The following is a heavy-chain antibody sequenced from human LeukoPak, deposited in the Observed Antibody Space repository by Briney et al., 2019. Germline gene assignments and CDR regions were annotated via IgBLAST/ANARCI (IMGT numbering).Heavy chain of an antibody. CDR2: IIPIFGTA. Sequence: SVKVSCKASGGTFSSYAISWVRQAPGQELEWMGRIIPIFGTANYAQKFQGRVTITTDESTSTAYMELSSLRSEDTAVYYCARACRDGYNCPGRYYFDYWGQGTLVTVSS. J-gene: IGHJ4*02. V-gene: IGHV1-69*05. CDR1: GGTFSSYA. D-gene: IGHD5-24*01. CDR3: ARACRDGYNCPGRYYFDY.